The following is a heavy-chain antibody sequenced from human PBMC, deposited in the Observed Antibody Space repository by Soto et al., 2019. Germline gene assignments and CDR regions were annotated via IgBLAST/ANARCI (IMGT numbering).Heavy chain of an antibody. CDR2: ISGSGGST. V-gene: IGHV3-23*01. J-gene: IGHJ4*02. Sequence: GGSLRLSCAASGFTFSSYAMSWVRQAPGKGLEWVSAISGSGGSTYYADSVKGRFTISRDNSKNTLYLQMNSLRAEDTAVYYCANGADGYSGYDGAGFDYWGQGTLVTVSS. D-gene: IGHD5-12*01. CDR1: GFTFSSYA. CDR3: ANGADGYSGYDGAGFDY.